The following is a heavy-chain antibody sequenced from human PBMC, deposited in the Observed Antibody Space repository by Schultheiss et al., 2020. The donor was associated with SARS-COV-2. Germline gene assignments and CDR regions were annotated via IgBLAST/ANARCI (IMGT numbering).Heavy chain of an antibody. Sequence: GGSLRLSCAASGFTFSSYSMSWIRQAPGKGLEWVSYISSSSSYTNYADSVKGRFTISRDNAKNSLYLQMNNLRVEDTAVYYCARVASSWYHSIDYWGQGTLVTVSS. CDR1: GFTFSSYS. J-gene: IGHJ4*02. D-gene: IGHD6-13*01. V-gene: IGHV3-21*05. CDR3: ARVASSWYHSIDY. CDR2: ISSSSSYT.